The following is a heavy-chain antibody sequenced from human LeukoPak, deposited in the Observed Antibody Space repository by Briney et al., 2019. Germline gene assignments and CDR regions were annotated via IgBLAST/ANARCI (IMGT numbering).Heavy chain of an antibody. J-gene: IGHJ4*02. CDR2: INHSGST. V-gene: IGHV4-39*07. CDR3: ARGRGGNCSSTSCYTYFDY. Sequence: PSQTLSLTCTVSGGSISSGSYYWSWIRQPPGKGLEWIGEINHSGSTNYNPSLKSRVTISVDTSKNQFSLKLSSVTAADTAVYYCARGRGGNCSSTSCYTYFDYWGQGTLVTVSS. CDR1: GGSISSGSYY. D-gene: IGHD2-2*02.